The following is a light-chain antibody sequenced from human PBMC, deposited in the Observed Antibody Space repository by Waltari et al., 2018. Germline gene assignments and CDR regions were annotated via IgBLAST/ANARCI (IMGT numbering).Light chain of an antibody. J-gene: IGKJ1*01. V-gene: IGKV4-1*01. CDR1: RNVLHSSNNKNY. Sequence: DIVMTQSSHSLAVPPGESTTINCYSTRNVLHSSNNKNYLAWDQQKLGQTPKLLFYWASTRASGVPERLSGSGSGTDFSLTISSLQAEDVAVYYCLQHYNTLTWTFGQGTKVEIK. CDR3: LQHYNTLTWT. CDR2: WAS.